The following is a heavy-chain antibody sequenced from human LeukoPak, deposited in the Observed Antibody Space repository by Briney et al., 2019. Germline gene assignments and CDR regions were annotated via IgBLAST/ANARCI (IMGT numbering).Heavy chain of an antibody. CDR3: ARAPPRRSGWYAGAFDI. Sequence: GASVKVSCKASGYTFTSYYMHWVRQAPGQGLEWMGIINPSGGSTSYAQKFQGRVTMTRDTSTSTVYMELSSLRSEDTAVYYCARAPPRRSGWYAGAFDIWGQGTMVTVSS. V-gene: IGHV1-46*01. CDR1: GYTFTSYY. J-gene: IGHJ3*02. D-gene: IGHD6-19*01. CDR2: INPSGGST.